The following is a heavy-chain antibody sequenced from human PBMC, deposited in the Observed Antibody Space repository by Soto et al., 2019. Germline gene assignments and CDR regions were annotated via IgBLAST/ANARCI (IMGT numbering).Heavy chain of an antibody. CDR2: ITWDSGSR. J-gene: IGHJ6*02. CDR3: AKVPRLGEVAEFYGMDV. CDR1: GFKFDDYA. Sequence: ESGGGLVQPGRSLRLSCAASGFKFDDYAMHWVRRGPGKGLEWVSGITWDSGSRVYADSVKGRFTISRDSAKKFVYLQMNSLRAEDTALYYCAKVPRLGEVAEFYGMDVWGQGTTVTVSS. D-gene: IGHD3-16*01. V-gene: IGHV3-9*01.